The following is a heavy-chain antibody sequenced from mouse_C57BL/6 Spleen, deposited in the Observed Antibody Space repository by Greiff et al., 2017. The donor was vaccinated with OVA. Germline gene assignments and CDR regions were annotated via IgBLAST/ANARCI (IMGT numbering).Heavy chain of an antibody. CDR3: ATYGYDDYAMDY. CDR2: IYPGDGDT. V-gene: IGHV1-82*01. CDR1: GYAFSSSW. Sequence: QVQLQQSGPELVKPGASVKISCKASGYAFSSSWMNWVKQRPGKGLEWIGRIYPGDGDTNYNGKFKGKATLTADKSSSTAYMQLSSLTSEDSAVYVCATYGYDDYAMDYWGQGTSVTVSS. D-gene: IGHD2-2*01. J-gene: IGHJ4*01.